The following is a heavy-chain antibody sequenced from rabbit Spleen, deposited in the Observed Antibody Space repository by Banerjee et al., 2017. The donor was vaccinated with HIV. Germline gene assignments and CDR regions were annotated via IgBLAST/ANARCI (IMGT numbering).Heavy chain of an antibody. Sequence: QQRLVESGGGLVQPEGSLTLTCKASGFDFYNYGVTWVRQAPGKGLEWIGYIDPIFGRTYYASWVNGRFTISSHNAQNTLYLQLSSLTAADTATYFCVRDQAGDADYGPYYLNLWGQGTLVTVS. J-gene: IGHJ4*01. V-gene: IGHV1S47*01. CDR1: GFDFYNYG. CDR3: VRDQAGDADYGPYYLNL. CDR2: IDPIFGRT. D-gene: IGHD2-1*01.